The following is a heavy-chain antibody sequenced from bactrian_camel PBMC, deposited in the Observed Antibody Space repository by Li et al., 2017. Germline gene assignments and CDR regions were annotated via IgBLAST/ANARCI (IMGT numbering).Heavy chain of an antibody. D-gene: IGHD1*01. CDR1: GYTYC. Sequence: VQLVESGGGSVQAGGSLRLSCKVSGYTYCMGWVRQAPGKEREGVAAIGQHGDTSYADSVKGRFTISKDNAKNTLYLQLNNLKTEDTAMYYCAKGLFSTADGLGHTVRGQGTQVTVS. V-gene: IGHV3S67*01. J-gene: IGHJ4*01. CDR2: IGQHGDT.